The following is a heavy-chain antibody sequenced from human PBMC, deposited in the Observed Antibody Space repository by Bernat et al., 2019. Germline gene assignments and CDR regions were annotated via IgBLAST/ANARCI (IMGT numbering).Heavy chain of an antibody. D-gene: IGHD5-18*01. CDR1: GFTFSSYA. J-gene: IGHJ4*02. V-gene: IGHV3-23*01. CDR2: MSGRGGDT. Sequence: EVQLLESGGGLVQPGGSLRLSCGASGFTFSSYAMSWVRQAPGKGLEWVSGMSGRGGDTYYADSVKGRFTISRDNSKNSLYLQMNSLRAEDTAVYYCARAGGSYGPATRGLFDYWGQGTLVTVSS. CDR3: ARAGGSYGPATRGLFDY.